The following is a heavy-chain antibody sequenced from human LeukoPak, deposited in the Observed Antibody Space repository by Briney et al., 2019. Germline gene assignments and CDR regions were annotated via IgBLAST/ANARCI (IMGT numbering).Heavy chain of an antibody. CDR2: IYYSGST. V-gene: IGHV4-59*01. D-gene: IGHD1-14*01. CDR1: GGSISSYY. Sequence: SETLSLTCTVSGGSISSYYWSWIRQPPGKGLEWIGYIYYSGSTNYNPSLKSRVTISVDTSKNQFSLKLRSVTAADTAMYYCARDRLSGPHYDYWGQGTLVTVSS. CDR3: ARDRLSGPHYDY. J-gene: IGHJ4*02.